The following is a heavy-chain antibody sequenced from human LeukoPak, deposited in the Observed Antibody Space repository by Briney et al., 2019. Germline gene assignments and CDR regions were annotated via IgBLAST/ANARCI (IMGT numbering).Heavy chain of an antibody. CDR1: GYTFTGYY. J-gene: IGHJ4*02. V-gene: IGHV1-2*02. CDR2: INPNSGGT. Sequence: PRASVTVSCKASGYTFTGYYMHWVRQAPGQGLEWMGWINPNSGGTNYAQKFQGRVTMTRDTSISTAYMELSRLRSDDTAVYYCVRGPTGLFDYWGQGTLVTVSS. CDR3: VRGPTGLFDY.